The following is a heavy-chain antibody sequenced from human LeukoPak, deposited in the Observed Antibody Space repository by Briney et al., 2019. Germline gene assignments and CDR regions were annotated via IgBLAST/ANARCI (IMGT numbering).Heavy chain of an antibody. CDR2: IKQDGSEK. D-gene: IGHD4-23*01. Sequence: GGSLRLSCATSGFSFSSHSMSWVRQVPVKGLEWVANIKQDGSEKHYVDSVRGRFSISRDNAKNSLYLQMNSLRAEDTALYYCARDLSGGNSVNWGQGTLVTVSS. J-gene: IGHJ4*02. CDR3: ARDLSGGNSVN. V-gene: IGHV3-7*03. CDR1: GFSFSSHS.